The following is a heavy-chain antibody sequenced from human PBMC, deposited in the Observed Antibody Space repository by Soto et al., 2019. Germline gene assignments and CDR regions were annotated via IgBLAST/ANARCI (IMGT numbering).Heavy chain of an antibody. J-gene: IGHJ4*02. Sequence: GGSLRLSCAVSGFIFKNYALNWVRQAPGKGLEWVASITRDGYNKYYADSVKGRFTISRDNSKNTLSLQMTALRVEDSSVYYCTKSSGGSSSVGMDYWGPGTLVTLSS. V-gene: IGHV3-30*04. D-gene: IGHD6-6*01. CDR1: GFIFKNYA. CDR2: ITRDGYNK. CDR3: TKSSGGSSSVGMDY.